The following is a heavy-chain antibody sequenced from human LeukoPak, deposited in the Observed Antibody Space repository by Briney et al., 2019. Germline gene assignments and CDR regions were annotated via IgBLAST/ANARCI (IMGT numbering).Heavy chain of an antibody. V-gene: IGHV3-23*01. D-gene: IGHD3-3*01. CDR1: GFTFSNFA. CDR3: AKMEGQRLYDYCMDV. Sequence: PGGSLRLSSAAAGFTFSNFAMSWVRQAPGKGLEWVSTMSGSGYYTYYVESVKGRFTISRDNSKNTLYLHMNSLRADDPAVYYCAKMEGQRLYDYCMDVWGRGTTVTVSS. J-gene: IGHJ6*03. CDR2: MSGSGYYT.